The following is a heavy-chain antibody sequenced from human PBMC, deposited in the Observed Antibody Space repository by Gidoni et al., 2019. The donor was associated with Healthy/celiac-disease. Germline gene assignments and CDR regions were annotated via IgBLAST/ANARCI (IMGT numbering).Heavy chain of an antibody. Sequence: QVQLQASVPGLVHSSETLSLTCIFSGGSMSSYYWTWIRQPPGKGLEWIGYIYANGKPDYNPSLKSRITISVDTSRSQFSLKFNSGTAADTAVYDCARGRTYSYYWGQGTLVTVSS. CDR1: GGSMSSYY. D-gene: IGHD2-21*01. CDR2: IYANGKP. CDR3: ARGRTYSYY. V-gene: IGHV4-59*01. J-gene: IGHJ4*02.